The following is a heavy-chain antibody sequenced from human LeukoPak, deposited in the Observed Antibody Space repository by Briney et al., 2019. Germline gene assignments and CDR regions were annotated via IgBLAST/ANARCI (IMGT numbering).Heavy chain of an antibody. D-gene: IGHD3-3*01. Sequence: GGSLRLSCAASGFTFSDYYMSWIRQAPGQGLELVSYISSSCSTIYYEDYVKGGFTISSDNAENSLYLQMNSLRAEDTAVYYCARVGITIFGVVIIGDYFDYWGQGTLVTVSS. CDR2: ISSSCSTI. CDR3: ARVGITIFGVVIIGDYFDY. V-gene: IGHV3-11*01. CDR1: GFTFSDYY. J-gene: IGHJ4*02.